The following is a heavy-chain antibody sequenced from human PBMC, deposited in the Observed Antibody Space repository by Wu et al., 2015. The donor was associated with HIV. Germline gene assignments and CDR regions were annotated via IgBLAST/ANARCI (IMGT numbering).Heavy chain of an antibody. CDR1: GFTFTSSA. J-gene: IGHJ3*02. CDR3: AASRGGSYYNAFDI. CDR2: IAVGSGNT. V-gene: IGHV1-58*02. Sequence: QMQLVQSGPEVKKPGTSVKVSCKASGFTFTSSAMQWVRQARGQRLEWIGWIAVGSGNTNYAQKFQERVTITRDMSTSTAYMELSSLRSEDTAVYYCAASRGGSYYNAFDIWAKGQWSPSLQ. D-gene: IGHD1-26*01.